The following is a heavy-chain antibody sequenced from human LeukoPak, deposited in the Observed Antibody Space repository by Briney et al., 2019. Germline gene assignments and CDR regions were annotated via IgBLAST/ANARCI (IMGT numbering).Heavy chain of an antibody. CDR2: INAGNGNT. D-gene: IGHD1-26*01. CDR1: GYTFTSYA. V-gene: IGHV1-3*01. Sequence: ASVKVSCKASGYTFTSYAMHWVRQAPGQRLEWMEWINAGNGNTKYSQKFQGRVTITRDTSASTAYMELSSLRSEDTAVYYCARGVGATTSYNWFDPWGQGTLVTVSS. J-gene: IGHJ5*02. CDR3: ARGVGATTSYNWFDP.